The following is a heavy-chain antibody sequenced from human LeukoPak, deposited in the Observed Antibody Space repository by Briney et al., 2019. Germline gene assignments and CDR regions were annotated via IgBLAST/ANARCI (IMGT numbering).Heavy chain of an antibody. CDR3: ARDVVGWFGDPPYPYFDY. V-gene: IGHV1-2*02. Sequence: ASVKVSCKASGYTFTGYYMHWVRRAPGQGLEWMGWINPNSGGTNYAQKFQGRVTMTRDTSISTAYMELSRLRSDDTAVYYCARDVVGWFGDPPYPYFDYWGQGTLVTVSS. CDR1: GYTFTGYY. D-gene: IGHD3-10*01. J-gene: IGHJ4*02. CDR2: INPNSGGT.